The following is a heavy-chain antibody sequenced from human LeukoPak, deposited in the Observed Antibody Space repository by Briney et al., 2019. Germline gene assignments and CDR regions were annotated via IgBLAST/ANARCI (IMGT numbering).Heavy chain of an antibody. J-gene: IGHJ4*02. D-gene: IGHD2-2*01. CDR3: ARVPKGVTRGYFDY. CDR1: VYTFTSYY. Sequence: ASVTVSCKASVYTFTSYYMHWVRQAPGQGLEWMGIINPSGGSTSYAQKFQDRVTMTRDTSTSTVYMELSSLRSEDTAVYYCARVPKGVTRGYFDYWGQGTLVTVSS. CDR2: INPSGGST. V-gene: IGHV1-46*01.